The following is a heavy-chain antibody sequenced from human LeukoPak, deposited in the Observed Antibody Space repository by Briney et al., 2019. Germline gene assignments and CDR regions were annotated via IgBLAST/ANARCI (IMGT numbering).Heavy chain of an antibody. CDR1: GGSFSGYY. J-gene: IGHJ4*02. CDR3: ARHRQQWLVFDY. Sequence: SETLSLTCAVYGGSFSGYYWSWIRQPPGKGLEWIGEINHSGSTNYNPSLKSRVTISVDTSKNQFSLKLSSVTAADTAVYYCARHRQQWLVFDYWGQGTLVTVSS. V-gene: IGHV4-34*01. CDR2: INHSGST. D-gene: IGHD6-19*01.